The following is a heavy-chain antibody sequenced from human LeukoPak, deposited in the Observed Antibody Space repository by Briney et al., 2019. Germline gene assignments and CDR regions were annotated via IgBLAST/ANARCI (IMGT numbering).Heavy chain of an antibody. CDR3: AKESGKFDY. J-gene: IGHJ4*02. CDR1: GLPIADFA. V-gene: IGHV3-43*02. CDR2: ISGNGVST. Sequence: GGSLRLSCVASGLPIADFAMHWVRQAPGKGLEWVSLISGNGVSTFYADSVKGRFSISRDNSKNSLYLEMNSLRTEDAAMYYCAKESGKFDYWGQGTLVAVSS.